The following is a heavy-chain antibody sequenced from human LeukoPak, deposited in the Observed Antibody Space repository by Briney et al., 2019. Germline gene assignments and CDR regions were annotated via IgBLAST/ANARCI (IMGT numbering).Heavy chain of an antibody. CDR3: ARVGAGSGSYPGGWFDP. D-gene: IGHD3-10*01. J-gene: IGHJ5*02. V-gene: IGHV4-34*01. Sequence: SETLSLTCAVHGGSFSAYSWNWIRQPPGKGLEWIGEINYTGSSHTGSTNYSPSLKSRVTISVDTSKNQFSLKLSSVTAADTAVYYCARVGAGSGSYPGGWFDPWGQGTLVTVSS. CDR1: GGSFSAYS. CDR2: INYTGSSHTGST.